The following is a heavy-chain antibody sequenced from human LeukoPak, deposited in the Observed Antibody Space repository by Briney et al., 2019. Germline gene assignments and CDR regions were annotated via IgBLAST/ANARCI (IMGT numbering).Heavy chain of an antibody. CDR1: GFTFSSYS. CDR3: ARRLKMAHAFDI. V-gene: IGHV3-48*01. D-gene: IGHD5-24*01. CDR2: ISSSSSTI. Sequence: PGGSLRLSCAASGFTFSSYSMNWVRQAPGKGLEGVSYISSSSSTIYYADSVKGRFTISRDNAKNSLYLQMNSLRAEDTAVYYCARRLKMAHAFDIWGQGTVVTVSS. J-gene: IGHJ3*02.